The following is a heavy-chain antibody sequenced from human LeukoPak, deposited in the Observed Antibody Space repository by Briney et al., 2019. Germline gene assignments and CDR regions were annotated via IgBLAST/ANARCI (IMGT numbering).Heavy chain of an antibody. Sequence: SETLSLTCTVSGGSISSYYWSWIRQPPGKGLEWIGYIYYSGSTTYNPSLKSRVTISVDTSKNQFSLKLSSVTAADTAVYYCASMVRGVHDYWGQGTLVTVSS. J-gene: IGHJ4*02. V-gene: IGHV4-59*08. D-gene: IGHD3-10*01. CDR3: ASMVRGVHDY. CDR2: IYYSGST. CDR1: GGSISSYY.